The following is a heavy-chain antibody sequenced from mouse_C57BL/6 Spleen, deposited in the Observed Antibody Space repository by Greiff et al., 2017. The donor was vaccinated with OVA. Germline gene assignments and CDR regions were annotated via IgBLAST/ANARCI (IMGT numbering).Heavy chain of an antibody. CDR3: ARRDNYYGSPYAMDY. Sequence: QVQLQQPGTELVKPGASVKLSCKASGYTFTSYWMHWVKPRPGQGLEWIGNINPSNGGTNYNEKFKIKATLTVDKSSSTAYMQLSSLTSEDSAVYYCARRDNYYGSPYAMDYWGQGTSVTVSS. CDR1: GYTFTSYW. J-gene: IGHJ4*01. D-gene: IGHD1-1*01. CDR2: INPSNGGT. V-gene: IGHV1-53*01.